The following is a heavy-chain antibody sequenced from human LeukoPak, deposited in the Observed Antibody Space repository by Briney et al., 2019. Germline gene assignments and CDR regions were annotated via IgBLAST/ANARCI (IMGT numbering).Heavy chain of an antibody. V-gene: IGHV3-30*18. D-gene: IGHD7-27*01. CDR2: ISYDGSNK. CDR1: GFTFSSYG. Sequence: GGSLRLSCAASGFTFSSYGMHWVRQAPGKGLEWVAVISYDGSNKYYADSVKGRFTISRDNSKNTLYLRMNSLRAEDTAVYYCAKDRLGIRPSYYFDYWGQGTLVTVSS. J-gene: IGHJ4*02. CDR3: AKDRLGIRPSYYFDY.